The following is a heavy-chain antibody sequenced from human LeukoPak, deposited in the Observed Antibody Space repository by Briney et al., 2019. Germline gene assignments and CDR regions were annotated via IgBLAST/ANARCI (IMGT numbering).Heavy chain of an antibody. D-gene: IGHD3-22*01. Sequence: PSETLSLTCTVSGGSISSSGYYWGWIRQPPGKGLEWIDSIYYSGSTYYNPSLKSRVTISVDTSKNQFSLKLSSVTAADTAVYYCARTLFYYYDSSGYYYGPYYFDYWGQGTLVTVSS. J-gene: IGHJ4*02. CDR2: IYYSGST. V-gene: IGHV4-39*07. CDR1: GGSISSSGYY. CDR3: ARTLFYYYDSSGYYYGPYYFDY.